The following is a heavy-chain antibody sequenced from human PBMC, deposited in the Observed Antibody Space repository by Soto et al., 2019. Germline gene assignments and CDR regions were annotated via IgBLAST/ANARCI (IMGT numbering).Heavy chain of an antibody. D-gene: IGHD3-10*01. CDR1: EFNFSNYW. J-gene: IGHJ4*02. CDR3: ARDPVRGDGYTLDY. CDR2: IKPDGSKT. V-gene: IGHV3-7*01. Sequence: GSHRDSCTASEFNFSNYWMSWVRQTPGKGLEWVANIKPDGSKTNYVDSVKGRFTISRDNAKSSLYLQVNSLRAEDSAVYYCARDPVRGDGYTLDYWGQGALVTVSS.